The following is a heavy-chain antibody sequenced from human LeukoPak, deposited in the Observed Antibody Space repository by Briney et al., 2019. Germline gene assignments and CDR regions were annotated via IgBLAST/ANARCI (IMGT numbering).Heavy chain of an antibody. Sequence: GESLKISCKGSGYDLTTYWIAWVRQMPGKGLEWMGIIHPGDSDTRYSPSFQGQVTISADKSISTAYLQWSSLKASDTAMYYCARLRGYCGTTGCTAYFDYWGQGTLVTVSS. CDR1: GYDLTTYW. V-gene: IGHV5-51*01. CDR3: ARLRGYCGTTGCTAYFDY. CDR2: IHPGDSDT. J-gene: IGHJ4*02. D-gene: IGHD2-2*01.